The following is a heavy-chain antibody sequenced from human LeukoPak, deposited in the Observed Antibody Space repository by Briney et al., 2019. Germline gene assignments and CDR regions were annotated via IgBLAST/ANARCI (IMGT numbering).Heavy chain of an antibody. J-gene: IGHJ6*02. CDR3: AKNYESGRGVPYGMDV. D-gene: IGHD3-10*01. CDR2: INTDTRGT. V-gene: IGHV3-74*01. CDR1: GFTFSDYW. Sequence: TGGSLRLSCAASGFTFSDYWMHWVRQAPGKGLVWVSIINTDTRGTYYADSVKGRFTISRDNSKNTLYLQMSSLRGEDTAVYYCAKNYESGRGVPYGMDVWGQGTTVTVSS.